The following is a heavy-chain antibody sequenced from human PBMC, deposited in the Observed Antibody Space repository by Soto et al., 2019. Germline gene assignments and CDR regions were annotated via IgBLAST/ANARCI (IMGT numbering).Heavy chain of an antibody. CDR3: ARHNRXSSTWFEGWFXP. D-gene: IGHD6-13*01. V-gene: IGHV5-51*01. CDR2: IHPGDSDT. Sequence: PGESLNISCQGSGYSFTNCWVGWVRQIPGRGLEWMGIIHPGDSDTRYSPFFQGQVTISADKSISTAYLQWSSLKASDTAMYYCARHNRXSSTWFEGWFXPWGQGTLVXVSS. CDR1: GYSFTNCW. J-gene: IGHJ5*02.